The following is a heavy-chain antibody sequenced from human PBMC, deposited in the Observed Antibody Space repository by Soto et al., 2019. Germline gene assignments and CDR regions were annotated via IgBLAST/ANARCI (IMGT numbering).Heavy chain of an antibody. Sequence: QVQLVQSGAEVKKPGSSVKVSCKASGGTFSSYAISWVRQAPGQGLEWMGGIIPIFGTANYAQKFQGRVTITADESTSTAYMELSSLRSEDTAVYYCARDKGLVPALLGGVEGLLVPPPMDVWGQGTTVTVSS. V-gene: IGHV1-69*12. D-gene: IGHD2-2*01. J-gene: IGHJ6*02. CDR1: GGTFSSYA. CDR3: ARDKGLVPALLGGVEGLLVPPPMDV. CDR2: IIPIFGTA.